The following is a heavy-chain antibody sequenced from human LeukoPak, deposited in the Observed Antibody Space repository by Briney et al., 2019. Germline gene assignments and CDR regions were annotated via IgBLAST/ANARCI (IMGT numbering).Heavy chain of an antibody. D-gene: IGHD1-26*01. CDR1: GFTFSRYG. Sequence: GGSLRLSCAASGFTFSRYGMHWVRQAPGKGLEWVAVISYDGSNKYYADSVKGRFTISRDNSKNTLYLQMNSLRAEDTAVYYCARESVGPYYYYMDVWGKGTTVTVSS. CDR2: ISYDGSNK. V-gene: IGHV3-30*03. J-gene: IGHJ6*03. CDR3: ARESVGPYYYYMDV.